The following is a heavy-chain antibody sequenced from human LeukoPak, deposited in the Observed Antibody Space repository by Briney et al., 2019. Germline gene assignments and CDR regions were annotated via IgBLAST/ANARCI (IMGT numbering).Heavy chain of an antibody. CDR1: GGSISSYY. J-gene: IGHJ4*02. CDR3: ARHSTYSGSCVDY. D-gene: IGHD1-26*01. Sequence: PSETLSLTCTVSGGSISSYYWSWIRQPPGKGLEWIGYIYYSGSTNYNPSLKSRVTISVDTSKNQFSLKLSSVTAADTAVYYCARHSTYSGSCVDYWGQGTLVTVSS. CDR2: IYYSGST. V-gene: IGHV4-59*08.